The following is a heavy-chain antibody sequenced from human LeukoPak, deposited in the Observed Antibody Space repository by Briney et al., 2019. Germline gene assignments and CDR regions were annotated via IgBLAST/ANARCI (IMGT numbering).Heavy chain of an antibody. V-gene: IGHV6-1*01. Sequence: SQTLSLTCAISGDSFSSNSAAWNRIRQSPSRGLEWLGRTYYRSKWYNDYAVSVKSRITINPDTSKNQFSLQLNSVTAADTAVYYCARGSSGDAFDIWGQGTMVTVSS. CDR3: ARGSSGDAFDI. CDR2: TYYRSKWYN. CDR1: GDSFSSNSAA. D-gene: IGHD3-22*01. J-gene: IGHJ3*02.